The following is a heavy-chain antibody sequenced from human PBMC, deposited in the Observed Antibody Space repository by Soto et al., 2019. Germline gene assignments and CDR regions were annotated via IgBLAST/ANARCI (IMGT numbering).Heavy chain of an antibody. Sequence: SETLSLTCAVYGGSFSGYYWSWIRQPPGKGLEWIGEINHSGSTNYNPSLKSRVTISVDTSKNQFSLKLSSVTAADTAVYYCARTRDNNINYYYALDVWGPGTTVTVSS. D-gene: IGHD1-20*01. CDR2: INHSGST. CDR1: GGSFSGYY. V-gene: IGHV4-34*01. CDR3: ARTRDNNINYYYALDV. J-gene: IGHJ6*02.